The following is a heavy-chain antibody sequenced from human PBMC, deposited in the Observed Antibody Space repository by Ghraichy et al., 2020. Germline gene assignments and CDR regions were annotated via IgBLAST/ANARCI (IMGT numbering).Heavy chain of an antibody. V-gene: IGHV3-23*01. CDR1: GFTFSSYA. CDR3: ATQDGIRGDYVPSLLYYYYGMDV. Sequence: GGSLRLSCAASGFTFSSYAMSWVRQAPGKGLEWVSAISGSGGSTYYADSVKGRFTISRDNSKNTLYLQMNSLRAEDTAVYYCATQDGIRGDYVPSLLYYYYGMDVWGQGTTVTVSS. J-gene: IGHJ6*02. D-gene: IGHD4-17*01. CDR2: ISGSGGST.